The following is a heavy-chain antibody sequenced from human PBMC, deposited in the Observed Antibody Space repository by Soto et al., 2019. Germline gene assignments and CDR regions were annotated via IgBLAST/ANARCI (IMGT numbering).Heavy chain of an antibody. V-gene: IGHV3-48*01. Sequence: GGSLRLSCAASGFTFSTYNMNWVRQAPGKGLEWVSYISDSSSTIHYADSVKGRFTISRDNAKNSLTLEMNSLTTEDTAMYYCASQRGLGGWLLYRYFDYWGQGALVTVSS. CDR3: ASQRGLGGWLLYRYFDY. D-gene: IGHD3-9*01. CDR2: ISDSSSTI. J-gene: IGHJ4*02. CDR1: GFTFSTYN.